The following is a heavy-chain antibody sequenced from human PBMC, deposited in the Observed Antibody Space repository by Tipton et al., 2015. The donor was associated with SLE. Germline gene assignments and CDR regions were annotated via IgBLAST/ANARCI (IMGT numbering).Heavy chain of an antibody. Sequence: SLRFSCAASGFTFSTSEMNWVRQAPGKGLRWVSCISSGAKSIYYAAPVKGRFTISRDNAKNSPYMEMNSLRPEDTALYYCAKDVSGSYTDWFFDLWGRGTLVTVSS. J-gene: IGHJ2*01. CDR2: ISSGAKSI. CDR1: GFTFSTSE. D-gene: IGHD1-26*01. CDR3: AKDVSGSYTDWFFDL. V-gene: IGHV3-48*03.